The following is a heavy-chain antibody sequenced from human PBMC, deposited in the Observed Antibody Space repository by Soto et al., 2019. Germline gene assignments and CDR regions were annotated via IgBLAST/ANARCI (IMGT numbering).Heavy chain of an antibody. D-gene: IGHD1-26*01. Sequence: QVQLVQSGAEVKKPGASVTVSCKASGYTFTSHDINWVRQAPGQGLEWMGWMKPNSGNTGYAERFQGRVSMTWNTSKTTAYMELTGLTSEDTAVYYCARGGRDGNYLFNWFDPWGQGTLVTVSS. J-gene: IGHJ5*02. V-gene: IGHV1-8*01. CDR2: MKPNSGNT. CDR1: GYTFTSHD. CDR3: ARGGRDGNYLFNWFDP.